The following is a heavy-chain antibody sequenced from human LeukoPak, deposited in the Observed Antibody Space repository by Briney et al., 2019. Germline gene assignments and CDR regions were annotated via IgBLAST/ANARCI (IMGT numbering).Heavy chain of an antibody. D-gene: IGHD2-15*01. CDR3: ARETPSGAGDY. CDR2: INHSGST. V-gene: IGHV4-34*01. J-gene: IGHJ4*02. CDR1: GGSFSGYY. Sequence: PSETLSLTCAVYGGSFSGYYWSWIRQPPGKGLEWIGEINHSGSTNYNPSLKSRVTISVDTSKTQFSLKLSSVTAADTAVYYCARETPSGAGDYWGQGTLVTVSS.